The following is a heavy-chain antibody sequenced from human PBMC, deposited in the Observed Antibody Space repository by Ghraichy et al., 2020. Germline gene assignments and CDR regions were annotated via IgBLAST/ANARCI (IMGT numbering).Heavy chain of an antibody. V-gene: IGHV3-21*01. Sequence: GGSLRLSCAASGFTFSSYSMNWVRQAPGKGLEWVSSISSSSSYIYYADSVKGRFTISRDNAKNSLYLQMNSLRAEDTAGYYCARESAYCGGDCYSVYFDLWGRGTLVTVSS. CDR2: ISSSSSYI. J-gene: IGHJ2*01. D-gene: IGHD2-21*02. CDR3: ARESAYCGGDCYSVYFDL. CDR1: GFTFSSYS.